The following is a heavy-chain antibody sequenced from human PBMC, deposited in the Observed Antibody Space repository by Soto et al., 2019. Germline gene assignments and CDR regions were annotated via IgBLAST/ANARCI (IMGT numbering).Heavy chain of an antibody. CDR2: ISVYNVNT. CDR1: GYTFTSYG. CDR3: ARVKWELLLYWFDP. D-gene: IGHD1-26*01. J-gene: IGHJ5*02. Sequence: ASVKVSCKASGYTFTSYGISWVRQAPGQGLDLLGCISVYNVNTNYAQKLQGRVTMTTDTSTSTAYMELRSLRFYDTAVYYCARVKWELLLYWFDPWGQGTLVTVSS. V-gene: IGHV1-18*01.